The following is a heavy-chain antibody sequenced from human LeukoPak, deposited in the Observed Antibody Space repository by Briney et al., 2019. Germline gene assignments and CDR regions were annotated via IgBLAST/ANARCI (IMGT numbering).Heavy chain of an antibody. CDR3: ASPYYYGSGSYNLGAFDI. CDR2: IYSCGST. Sequence: GGSLRLSCAASGFTVSSNYMSWVRQAPGKGLEWVSVIYSCGSTYYADSVKGRFTISRDNSKNTLYLQMNSLRAEDTAVYYCASPYYYGSGSYNLGAFDIWGQGTMVTVSS. V-gene: IGHV3-66*01. J-gene: IGHJ3*02. D-gene: IGHD3-10*01. CDR1: GFTVSSNY.